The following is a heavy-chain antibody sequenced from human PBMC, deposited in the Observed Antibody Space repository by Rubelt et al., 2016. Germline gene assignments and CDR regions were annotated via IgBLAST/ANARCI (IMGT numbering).Heavy chain of an antibody. Sequence: QVQLVQSGAEVKKPGASVKVSCKASGYTFTGYYMHWVRQAPGQGLEWMGWINPNSGGTNYAQKFQGRGTRTRDTSISTAYMGLSRLRSDDTAVYYCARGAGGRYFDWYDAFDIWGQGTMVTVSS. D-gene: IGHD3-9*01. CDR2: INPNSGGT. V-gene: IGHV1-2*02. J-gene: IGHJ3*02. CDR3: ARGAGGRYFDWYDAFDI. CDR1: GYTFTGYY.